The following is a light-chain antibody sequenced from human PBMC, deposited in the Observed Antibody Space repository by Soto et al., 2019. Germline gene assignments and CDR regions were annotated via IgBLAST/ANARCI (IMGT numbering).Light chain of an antibody. CDR1: HHVATN. CDR3: QQYTARPPWT. Sequence: EIVMTQSPVTLSVSPGERATLSCRASHHVATNLAWYQQKPGQAPRLLIYGASTRATGISARFSGSGSGTEFPLNISSLQSNDFAVYYCQQYTARPPWTFGQGTKV. J-gene: IGKJ1*01. V-gene: IGKV3-15*01. CDR2: GAS.